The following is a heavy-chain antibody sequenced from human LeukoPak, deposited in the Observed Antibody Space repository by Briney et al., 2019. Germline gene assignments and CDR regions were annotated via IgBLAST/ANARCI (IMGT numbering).Heavy chain of an antibody. D-gene: IGHD6-19*01. CDR1: GGSISSYY. CDR2: IDYSGNT. CDR3: AREGKLTGYFGGLGFNY. J-gene: IGHJ4*02. V-gene: IGHV4-59*01. Sequence: SETLSLTCTVSGGSISSYYWSWIRQAPGKGLEWIANIDYSGNTIYNPALKSRVTMSVDTSKNQFSLNLTSVTAADTAVYYCAREGKLTGYFGGLGFNYWGQGILVTVSS.